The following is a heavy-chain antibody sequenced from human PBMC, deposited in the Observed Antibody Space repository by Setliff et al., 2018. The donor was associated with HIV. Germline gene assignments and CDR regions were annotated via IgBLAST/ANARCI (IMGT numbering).Heavy chain of an antibody. CDR2: IYYSGST. Sequence: SETLSLTCTVSGGSISSGDYYWSWIRQPPGKGLEWIGYIYYSGSTYYNPSLKSRVTISVDTSKNQFSLKLSSVTAADTAVYYCARHRDSSGWYGDYYYYMDVWGKGTTVTVSS. CDR3: ARHRDSSGWYGDYYYYMDV. V-gene: IGHV4-39*01. J-gene: IGHJ6*03. D-gene: IGHD6-19*01. CDR1: GGSISSGDYY.